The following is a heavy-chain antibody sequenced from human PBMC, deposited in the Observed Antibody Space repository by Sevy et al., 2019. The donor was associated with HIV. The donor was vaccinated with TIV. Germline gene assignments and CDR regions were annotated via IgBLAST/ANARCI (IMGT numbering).Heavy chain of an antibody. CDR3: ARVPTYYYGSATYFES. CDR1: GYTFASEG. J-gene: IGHJ4*02. Sequence: ASVKVSYKASGYTFASEGISWVRQAPGQGLEWMGWIGAYNGNRNSAQKFQARVTLTIDTSTSTAFMELRGLRSDDTAMYYCARVPTYYYGSATYFESWGQGTLVTVSS. CDR2: IGAYNGNR. D-gene: IGHD3-10*01. V-gene: IGHV1-18*01.